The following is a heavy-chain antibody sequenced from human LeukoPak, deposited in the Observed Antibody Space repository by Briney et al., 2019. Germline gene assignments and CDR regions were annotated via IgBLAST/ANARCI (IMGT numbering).Heavy chain of an antibody. CDR3: AKESGGGWDWLDP. CDR2: ISGNGGST. Sequence: GGSLRLSCAASGFTFSSNALSWVRQAPGKGLEWVSGISGNGGSTYYADSVKGRFTISRDNSKNTVYLQMNRLRAEDTAVYYCAKESGGGWDWLDPWGQGTLVTVSS. J-gene: IGHJ5*02. D-gene: IGHD6-19*01. V-gene: IGHV3-23*01. CDR1: GFTFSSNA.